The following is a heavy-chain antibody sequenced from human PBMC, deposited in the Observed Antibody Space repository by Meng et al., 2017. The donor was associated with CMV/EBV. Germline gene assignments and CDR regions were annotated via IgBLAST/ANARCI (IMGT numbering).Heavy chain of an antibody. CDR1: GGSFSGYY. Sequence: SKTLSLTCAVYGGSFSGYYWSWIRQPPGKGLEWIGEINHSGSTNYNPSLKSRVTISVDTSKNQFSLKLSSVTAADTAVYYCARAGYCSSTSCKPLYDWFDPWGQGTLVTVSS. D-gene: IGHD2-2*01. V-gene: IGHV4-34*01. J-gene: IGHJ5*02. CDR3: ARAGYCSSTSCKPLYDWFDP. CDR2: INHSGST.